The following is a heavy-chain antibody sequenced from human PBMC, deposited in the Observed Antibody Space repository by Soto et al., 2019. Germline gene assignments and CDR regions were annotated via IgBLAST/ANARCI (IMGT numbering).Heavy chain of an antibody. CDR3: ARLNSGSYTPFGY. D-gene: IGHD1-26*01. V-gene: IGHV3-21*01. CDR1: GFTFSSYS. Sequence: VGSLRLSCAASGFTFSSYSMNWVRQAPGKGLEWVSSISSSSSYIYYADSVKGRFTISRDNAKNSLYLQMNSLRAEDTAVYYCARLNSGSYTPFGYWGQGTLVTVSS. CDR2: ISSSSSYI. J-gene: IGHJ4*02.